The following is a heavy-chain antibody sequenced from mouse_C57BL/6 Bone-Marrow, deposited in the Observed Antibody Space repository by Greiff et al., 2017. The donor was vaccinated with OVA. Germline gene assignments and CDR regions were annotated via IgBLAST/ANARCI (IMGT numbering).Heavy chain of an antibody. D-gene: IGHD2-4*01. Sequence: EVMLVESGGDLVKPGGSLKLSCAASGFTFSSYGMSWVRQTPDKRLEWVATISSGGSYTYYPDSVKGRFTISRDNAKNTLYLQMSSLKSEDTAMYYCARAGLRLRAWFAYWGQGTLVTVSA. CDR2: ISSGGSYT. J-gene: IGHJ3*01. V-gene: IGHV5-6*01. CDR3: ARAGLRLRAWFAY. CDR1: GFTFSSYG.